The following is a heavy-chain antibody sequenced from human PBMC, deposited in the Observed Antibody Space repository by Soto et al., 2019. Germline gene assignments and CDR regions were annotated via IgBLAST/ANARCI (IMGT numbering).Heavy chain of an antibody. CDR1: GFTFSSYA. CDR3: AKDPRIFGVVWSPVDY. Sequence: GGSLRLSCAASGFTFSSYAMSWVRQAPGKGLEWVSAISGSGGSTYYADSVKGRFTISRDNSKNTLYLQMNSLRAEDTAVYYCAKDPRIFGVVWSPVDYWGQGTLVTVSS. D-gene: IGHD3-3*01. V-gene: IGHV3-23*01. J-gene: IGHJ4*02. CDR2: ISGSGGST.